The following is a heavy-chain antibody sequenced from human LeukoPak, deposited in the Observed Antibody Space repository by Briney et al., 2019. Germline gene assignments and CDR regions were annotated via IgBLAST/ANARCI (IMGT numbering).Heavy chain of an antibody. D-gene: IGHD3-16*01. J-gene: IGHJ4*02. Sequence: GGSLRLSCAASGFTFSSYAMSWVRQAPGKGLEWVSAISGSGGSTYYADSVKGRLTISRDNSKNTLYLQMNSLRAEDTAVYYCAKEVYDYVWGSPGFDYWGQGTLVTVSS. CDR1: GFTFSSYA. CDR3: AKEVYDYVWGSPGFDY. CDR2: ISGSGGST. V-gene: IGHV3-23*01.